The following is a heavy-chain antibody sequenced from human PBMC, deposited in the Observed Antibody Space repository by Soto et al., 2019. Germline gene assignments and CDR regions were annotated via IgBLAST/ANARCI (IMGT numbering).Heavy chain of an antibody. Sequence: GGSLRLSCAASGFTFSSYAMSWVRQAPGKGLKWVSTISGSGGSTYYAESVKGRFTISRDNSKNTLYLQMNSLRAEDTAVYYCAKDRAEWGFYDDWGQGILVIGSS. CDR3: AKDRAEWGFYDD. V-gene: IGHV3-23*01. CDR2: ISGSGGST. CDR1: GFTFSSYA. D-gene: IGHD3-3*01. J-gene: IGHJ4*02.